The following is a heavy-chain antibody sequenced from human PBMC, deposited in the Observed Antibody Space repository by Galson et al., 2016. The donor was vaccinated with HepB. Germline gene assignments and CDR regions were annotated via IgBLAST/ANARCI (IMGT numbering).Heavy chain of an antibody. CDR3: ATDRAEAALEAFDL. D-gene: IGHD6-19*01. CDR1: GDSLSELS. V-gene: IGHV1-24*01. Sequence: SVKVSCKVSGDSLSELSMHWVRQAPGKGLEYMGISVAEDGEPFYAEKFQGRVTMMEDTSTDTAYLELRSLRSEDTAVYYCATDRAEAALEAFDLWGQGTMVTVS. CDR2: SVAEDGEP. J-gene: IGHJ3*01.